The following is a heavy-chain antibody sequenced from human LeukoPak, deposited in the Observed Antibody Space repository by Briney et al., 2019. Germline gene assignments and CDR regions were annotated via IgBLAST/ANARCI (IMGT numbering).Heavy chain of an antibody. Sequence: SETLSLTCAVYGGSFSGYYWSWIRQPPGKGLEWIGEINHSGSTNYNPSLKSRVTISVDTSKNQFSLKLSPVTAADTAVYYCARFMSGWYSDYWGQGALVTVSS. CDR1: GGSFSGYY. J-gene: IGHJ4*02. D-gene: IGHD6-19*01. CDR3: ARFMSGWYSDY. CDR2: INHSGST. V-gene: IGHV4-34*01.